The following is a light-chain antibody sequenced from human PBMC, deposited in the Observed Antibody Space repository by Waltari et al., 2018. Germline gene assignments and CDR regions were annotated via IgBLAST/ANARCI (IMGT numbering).Light chain of an antibody. J-gene: IGLJ1*01. CDR2: TDS. CDR3: AAWVDSLYGCF. V-gene: IGLV1-44*01. CDR1: SSSIGSNP. Sequence: QSVLTQPPSASGTPGQTVSISCSGSSSSIGSNPVSWYQVLPGAAPRLLLHTDSHRPSGVPDRCSASRSGTSSSLAISGLQFEDAAEYYCAAWVDSLYGCFFGTGTRVTVL.